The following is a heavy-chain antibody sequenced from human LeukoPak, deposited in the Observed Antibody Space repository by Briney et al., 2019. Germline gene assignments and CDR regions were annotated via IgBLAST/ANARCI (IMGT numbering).Heavy chain of an antibody. CDR3: ARCLYRFGSFCFDL. V-gene: IGHV4-39*01. CDR1: GFSISTTSYY. Sequence: PSETLSLSCSVSGFSISTTSYYWGWLRQSPGNGLELIANIFSGAMTKTNYNPSLKGRVAISADTSRNRFSLTLTSVTAEDTAVYYCARCLYRFGSFCFDLWGQGSLVTVSS. D-gene: IGHD5-18*01. CDR2: IFSGAMTKT. J-gene: IGHJ4*02.